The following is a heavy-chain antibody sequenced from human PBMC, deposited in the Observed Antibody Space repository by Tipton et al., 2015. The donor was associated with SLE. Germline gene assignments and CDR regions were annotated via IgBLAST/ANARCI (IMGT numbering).Heavy chain of an antibody. CDR2: IYYSGST. Sequence: TLSLTCTVSGGSISSYYWSWIRQPPGKGLEWIGYIYYSGSTNYSPSLKSRVTISVDTSKNQFSLKLSSVTAADTAVYYCARLDAATAFWGQGTLVTVSS. D-gene: IGHD5-18*01. CDR1: GGSISSYY. J-gene: IGHJ4*02. CDR3: ARLDAATAF. V-gene: IGHV4-59*01.